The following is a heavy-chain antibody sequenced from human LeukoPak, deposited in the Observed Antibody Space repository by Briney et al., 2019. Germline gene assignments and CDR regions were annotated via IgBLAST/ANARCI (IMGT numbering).Heavy chain of an antibody. CDR3: ARDKEGTSCSSTSCVQGGFDY. V-gene: IGHV3-30-3*01. CDR1: GFTFSSYA. D-gene: IGHD2-2*01. Sequence: GGSLRLSCAASGFTFSSYAMHWVRQAPGKGLEWVAVISYDGSNKYYADSVKGRFTISRDNSKNTLYLQMNSLRAEDTAVYYCARDKEGTSCSSTSCVQGGFDYWGQGTLVTVSS. J-gene: IGHJ4*02. CDR2: ISYDGSNK.